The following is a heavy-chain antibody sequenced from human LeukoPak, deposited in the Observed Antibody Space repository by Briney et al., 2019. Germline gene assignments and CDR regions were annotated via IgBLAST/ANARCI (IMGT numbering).Heavy chain of an antibody. CDR3: ARSLDLVPAAPDY. D-gene: IGHD2-2*01. Sequence: GGSLRLSCAASGFTFSSYSMNWVRQAPGKGLEWVSSISSSSSYIYYADSVKGRFTISRDNAKNSLYLQMNSLRAEDTAVYYCARSLDLVPAAPDYWGQGTLATVSS. J-gene: IGHJ4*02. CDR2: ISSSSSYI. CDR1: GFTFSSYS. V-gene: IGHV3-21*01.